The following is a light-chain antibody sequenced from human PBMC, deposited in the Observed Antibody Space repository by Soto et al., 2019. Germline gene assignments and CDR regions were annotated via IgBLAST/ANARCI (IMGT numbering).Light chain of an antibody. CDR3: QQRGNWPPT. Sequence: EIVMTQSPATLSVSPGERATLSCRASQSVSSNVAWYQQKPGQSPRLLISDTSNRASSIPARFSGSGSGTDFTLTISSLEPEDFAVYFCQQRGNWPPTFGQGTKLEI. CDR1: QSVSSN. J-gene: IGKJ2*01. V-gene: IGKV3-11*01. CDR2: DTS.